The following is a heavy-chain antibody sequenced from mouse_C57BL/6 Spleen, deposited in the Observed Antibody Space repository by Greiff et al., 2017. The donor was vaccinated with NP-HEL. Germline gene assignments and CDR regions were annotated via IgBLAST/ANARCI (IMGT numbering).Heavy chain of an antibody. CDR2: ISDGGSYT. CDR1: GFTFSSYA. CDR3: AREGNGYEGYFDV. Sequence: EVKLVESGGGLVKPGGSLKLSCAASGFTFSSYAMSWVRQTPEKRLEWVATISDGGSYTYYPDNVKGRFTISRDNAKNNLYLQMSHLKSEDTAMYYCAREGNGYEGYFDVWGTGTTVTVSS. D-gene: IGHD2-2*01. J-gene: IGHJ1*03. V-gene: IGHV5-4*03.